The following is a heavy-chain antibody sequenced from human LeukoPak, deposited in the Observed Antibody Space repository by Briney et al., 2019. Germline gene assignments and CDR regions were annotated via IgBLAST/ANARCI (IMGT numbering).Heavy chain of an antibody. D-gene: IGHD5-12*01. CDR3: ARDTLTAGYSGYDYPDY. J-gene: IGHJ4*02. CDR1: GGTFSSYA. V-gene: IGHV1-69*04. CDR2: IIPILGIA. Sequence: ASVKVSCKASGGTFSSYAISWVRQAPGQGLEWMGRIIPILGIANYAQKFQGRVTITADKSTSTAYMELSSLRSEDTAVYYCARDTLTAGYSGYDYPDYWGQGTLVTVSS.